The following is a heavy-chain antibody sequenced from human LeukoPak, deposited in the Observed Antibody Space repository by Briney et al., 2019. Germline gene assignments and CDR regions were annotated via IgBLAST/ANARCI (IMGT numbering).Heavy chain of an antibody. CDR3: ARYSSGWYGGGSY. J-gene: IGHJ4*02. Sequence: PGGSLRLSCAASGFTFSSYAMSWVRQAPGKGLEWVSAISGSGGSTYYADSVKGRFTISRDNSRNTLYLQMNSLRAEDTAVYYCARYSSGWYGGGSYWGQGTLVTVSS. D-gene: IGHD6-19*01. V-gene: IGHV3-23*01. CDR1: GFTFSSYA. CDR2: ISGSGGST.